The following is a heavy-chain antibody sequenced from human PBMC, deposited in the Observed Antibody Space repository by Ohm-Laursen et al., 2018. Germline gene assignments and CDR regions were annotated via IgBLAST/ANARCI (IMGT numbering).Heavy chain of an antibody. J-gene: IGHJ4*02. CDR2: INHSGST. CDR3: ARYNSTWYDY. CDR1: GGSFSGYY. D-gene: IGHD6-13*01. Sequence: TLSLTCAVYGGSFSGYYWSWIRQPPGKGLEWIGEINHSGSTNYNPSLKSRVTISVDTSKNQFSLKLSSVTAADTAVYYCARYNSTWYDYWGQGTLVTVSS. V-gene: IGHV4-34*01.